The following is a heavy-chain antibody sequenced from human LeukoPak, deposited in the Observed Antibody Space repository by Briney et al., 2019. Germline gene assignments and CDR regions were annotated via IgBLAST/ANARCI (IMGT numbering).Heavy chain of an antibody. CDR3: ALLAYCGGDCSSWFDP. CDR2: SNPNSGGT. Sequence: ASVKVSCKASGYTFTGYYMPWLRHAPGQGLDGMGVSNPNSGGTNYAPKFEGRVTMTAGTSISTAYMELRRLRSDDTAVYYCALLAYCGGDCSSWFDPWGQGTLVTVSS. J-gene: IGHJ5*02. CDR1: GYTFTGYY. V-gene: IGHV1-2*02. D-gene: IGHD2-21*02.